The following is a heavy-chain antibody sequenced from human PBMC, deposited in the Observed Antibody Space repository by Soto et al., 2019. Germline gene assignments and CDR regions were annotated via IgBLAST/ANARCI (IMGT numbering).Heavy chain of an antibody. CDR3: VKASTYSSSQGWFDP. V-gene: IGHV3-9*01. Sequence: EVQLVESGGGLVQPGRSLRLSCAASGFSFDGYAMNWVRQPPGKGLEWVSGIRWNSGNIDYADSVKGRFTISRDNAKNYLYLQMNSLRAEDPALYYCVKASTYSSSQGWFDPWGQGTMVTVSS. D-gene: IGHD6-19*01. CDR2: IRWNSGNI. CDR1: GFSFDGYA. J-gene: IGHJ5*02.